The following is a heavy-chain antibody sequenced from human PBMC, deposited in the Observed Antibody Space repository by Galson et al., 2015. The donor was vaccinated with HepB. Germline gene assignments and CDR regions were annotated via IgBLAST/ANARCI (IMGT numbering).Heavy chain of an antibody. V-gene: IGHV1-18*04. CDR3: ARDERSGCYSDCWFDP. Sequence: SVKVSCKASGYTFTSYGISWVRQAPGQGLEWMGWISAYNGNTNYAQKLQGRVTMTTDTSTSTAYMELRSLRSDDTAVYYCARDERSGCYSDCWFDPWGQGTLVTVSS. CDR2: ISAYNGNT. J-gene: IGHJ5*02. CDR1: GYTFTSYG. D-gene: IGHD2-15*01.